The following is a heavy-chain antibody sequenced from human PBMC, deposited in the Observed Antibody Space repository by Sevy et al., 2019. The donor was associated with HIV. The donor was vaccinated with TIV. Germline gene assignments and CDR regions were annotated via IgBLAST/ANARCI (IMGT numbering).Heavy chain of an antibody. CDR1: GGTFSFYG. D-gene: IGHD3-9*01. V-gene: IGHV1-69*13. CDR2: IIPILGTT. CDR3: ARGGPDDILTHYGLDV. Sequence: ASVKVSCKASGGTFSFYGVSWVRQAPGQGLEWMAGIIPILGTTRYAQKFQGRVTITADESTRTAYMELSSLRSEDTAVYYCARGGPDDILTHYGLDVWGQGTTVTVSS. J-gene: IGHJ6*02.